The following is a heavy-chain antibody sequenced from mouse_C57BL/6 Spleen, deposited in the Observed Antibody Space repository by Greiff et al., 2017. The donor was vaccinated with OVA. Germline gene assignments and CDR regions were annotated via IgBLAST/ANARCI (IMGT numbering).Heavy chain of an antibody. J-gene: IGHJ3*01. D-gene: IGHD2-1*01. V-gene: IGHV3-6*01. Sequence: VQLKESGPGLVKPSQSLSLTCSVTGYSITSGYYWNWIRQFPGNKLEWMGYISYDGSNNYNPSLKNRISITRDTSKNQFFLKLNSVTTEDTATYYCARESYGNSFAYWGQGTLVTVSA. CDR3: ARESYGNSFAY. CDR2: ISYDGSN. CDR1: GYSITSGYY.